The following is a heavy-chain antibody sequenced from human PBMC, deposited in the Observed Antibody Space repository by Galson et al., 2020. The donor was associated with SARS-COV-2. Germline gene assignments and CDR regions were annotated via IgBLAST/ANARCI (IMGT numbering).Heavy chain of an antibody. CDR3: ARSHSSSSGSSFFHH. V-gene: IGHV1-18*04. J-gene: IGHJ1*01. CDR2: INPYDGKT. D-gene: IGHD6-6*01. Sequence: ASVKVSCKAFGYLFSNYAIFWVRQAPGQALEWMGWINPYDGKTTYAQKMQDRVTITTAISSSTVFLELRSLRSDDTAVYYCARSHSSSSGSSFFHHWGQGTLVTVS. CDR1: GYLFSNYA.